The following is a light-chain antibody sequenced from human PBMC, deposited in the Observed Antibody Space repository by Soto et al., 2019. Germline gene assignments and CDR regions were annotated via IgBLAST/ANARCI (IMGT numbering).Light chain of an antibody. J-gene: IGKJ3*01. CDR2: AAS. CDR3: QPDASLPPT. CDR1: QDIVNS. Sequence: DIQMTQSPSSLSAFVGDRVTITCQASQDIVNSLNWYQQKPWKAPKLLIYAASSLETGVPSKFSGSGSGTDFTFTIISLQPEDVATYYCQPDASLPPTLGPRTKVDIK. V-gene: IGKV1-33*01.